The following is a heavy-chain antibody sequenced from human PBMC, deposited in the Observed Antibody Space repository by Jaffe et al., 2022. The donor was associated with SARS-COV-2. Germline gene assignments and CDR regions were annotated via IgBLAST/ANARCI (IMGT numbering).Heavy chain of an antibody. Sequence: EVQLVESGGGLIQPGGSLRLSCAASGFTVSSNYMSWVRQAPGKGLEWVSVIYSGGSTYYADSVKGRFTISRDNSKNTLYLQMNSLRAEDTAVYYCARDQAYGDYGYYYYGMDVWGQGTTVTVSS. V-gene: IGHV3-53*01. D-gene: IGHD4-17*01. J-gene: IGHJ6*02. CDR3: ARDQAYGDYGYYYYGMDV. CDR2: IYSGGST. CDR1: GFTVSSNY.